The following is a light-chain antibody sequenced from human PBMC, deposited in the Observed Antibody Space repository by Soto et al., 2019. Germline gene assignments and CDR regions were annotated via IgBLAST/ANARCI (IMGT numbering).Light chain of an antibody. Sequence: ETVLTQSPATLSLSPGERATLSCRASHSVFNSFGWYQQKPGQAPRLLIYDSSKRATGIPARFSGSGSGTDFTLTITSVEPEDFALYYCQQRSTWPPAFGQGTKLEIE. J-gene: IGKJ2*01. CDR3: QQRSTWPPA. V-gene: IGKV3-11*01. CDR1: HSVFNS. CDR2: DSS.